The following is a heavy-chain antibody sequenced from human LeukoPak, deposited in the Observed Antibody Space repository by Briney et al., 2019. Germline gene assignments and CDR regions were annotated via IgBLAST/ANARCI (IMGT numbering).Heavy chain of an antibody. V-gene: IGHV4-61*02. CDR2: IYTSGST. J-gene: IGHJ4*02. Sequence: SQTLSLTCTVSGGSLSSGSYYWSWIRQPAGKGLEWIGRIYTSGSTNYNPSLKSRVTISVDTSKNQFSLKLSSVTAADTAVYYCARVGDLTVTPDYWGQGTLVTVSS. CDR3: ARVGDLTVTPDY. D-gene: IGHD4-17*01. CDR1: GGSLSSGSYY.